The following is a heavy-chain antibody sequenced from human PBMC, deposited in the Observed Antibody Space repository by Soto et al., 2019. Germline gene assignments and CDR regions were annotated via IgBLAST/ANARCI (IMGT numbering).Heavy chain of an antibody. J-gene: IGHJ6*02. V-gene: IGHV3-48*03. Sequence: EVQLVESGGGLVQPGGSLRLSCAASGFTLSPYHMDWVRQAPGTGLEWVAYINAGSSTIHYADSVRGRFTISRDNAKNSLYLQTDSLRAEDTAVYYCARDGSTETTNVHYAIDVWGQGTTVTVSS. CDR1: GFTLSPYH. D-gene: IGHD4-17*01. CDR3: ARDGSTETTNVHYAIDV. CDR2: INAGSSTI.